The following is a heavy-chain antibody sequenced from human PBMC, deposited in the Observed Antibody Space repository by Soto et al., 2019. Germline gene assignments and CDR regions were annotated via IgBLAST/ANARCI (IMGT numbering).Heavy chain of an antibody. CDR3: ATGLRTGNYGMDV. CDR1: GGTFSNDA. Sequence: QGQLVQAGAEVKKPGSSVRISCRASGGTFSNDAVSWVRQAPGQGLQWMGAIIPIFGTTYHAQKFQGRLTITADESTATAYMELGSVTSEDAAVYYCATGLRTGNYGMDVWGQGTAVTVSS. V-gene: IGHV1-69*01. J-gene: IGHJ6*02. CDR2: IIPIFGTT. D-gene: IGHD3-10*01.